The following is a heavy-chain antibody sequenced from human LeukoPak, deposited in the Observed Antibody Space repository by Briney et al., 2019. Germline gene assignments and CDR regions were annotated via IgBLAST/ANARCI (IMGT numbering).Heavy chain of an antibody. Sequence: GESLKISCRGSTYVFSSYWIGWVRQMPGKGPEWMGIIYPGDSDTRYSPSFQGQVTIAADKSISTAYLQWSSLRASDSAMYYCATYSGSSGSDHWGQGTLVTVSS. J-gene: IGHJ5*02. D-gene: IGHD6-6*01. V-gene: IGHV5-51*01. CDR3: ATYSGSSGSDH. CDR1: TYVFSSYW. CDR2: IYPGDSDT.